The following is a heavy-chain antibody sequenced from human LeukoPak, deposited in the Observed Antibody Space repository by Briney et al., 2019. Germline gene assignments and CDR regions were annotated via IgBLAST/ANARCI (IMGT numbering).Heavy chain of an antibody. CDR3: AREGYCSSTSCYPGYFQH. CDR2: IIPILGIA. Sequence: SVKVSCKASGGTFSSYAISWVRQAPGQGLEWMGRIIPILGIANYAQKFQGRVTITADKSTSTTYMELSSLRSEDTAVYYCAREGYCSSTSCYPGYFQHWGQGTLVTVSS. D-gene: IGHD2-2*01. CDR1: GGTFSSYA. J-gene: IGHJ1*01. V-gene: IGHV1-69*04.